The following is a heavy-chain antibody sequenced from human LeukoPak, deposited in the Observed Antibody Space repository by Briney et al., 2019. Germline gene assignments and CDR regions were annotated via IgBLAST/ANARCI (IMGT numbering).Heavy chain of an antibody. Sequence: GASVKVSCKASGGTFSSYAISWVRQAPGQGLEWMGWINPNSGGTNYAQKFQGRVTMTRDTSISTAYMELSRLRSDDTAVYYCAREGAVAGTLDYWGQGTLVTVSS. CDR1: GGTFSSYA. J-gene: IGHJ4*02. CDR3: AREGAVAGTLDY. CDR2: INPNSGGT. D-gene: IGHD6-19*01. V-gene: IGHV1-2*02.